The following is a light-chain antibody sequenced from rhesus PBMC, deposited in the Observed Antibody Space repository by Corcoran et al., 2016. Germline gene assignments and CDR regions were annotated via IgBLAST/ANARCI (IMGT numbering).Light chain of an antibody. V-gene: IGKV1-37*01. CDR3: QQYDSATFT. CDR1: QGISSY. CDR2: DAS. Sequence: DIQMNQSPSSLSASVGDRVTITCLASQGISSYLAWYQHTPGKVPKPLIYDASNLEIGVPSRFSGSGSGTAFPLTCNSLQPEDFATYYCQQYDSATFTCGPGTKLDIK. J-gene: IGKJ3*01.